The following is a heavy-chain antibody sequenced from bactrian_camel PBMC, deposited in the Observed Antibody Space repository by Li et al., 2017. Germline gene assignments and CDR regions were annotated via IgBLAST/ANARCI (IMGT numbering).Heavy chain of an antibody. J-gene: IGHJ4*01. V-gene: IGHV3S40*01. CDR1: GFTISSHS. CDR2: IDSVGGST. Sequence: VQLVESGGDLVQPGGSLRLSCAASGFTISSHSMSWVRQAPGKGLEWVSTIDSVGGSTYAASVKGRFTISRDNAKNTVYLQMNSLKSEDTALYYCTSDPTLILAAGGSVFGHWARGPRSPSP. D-gene: IGHD1*01.